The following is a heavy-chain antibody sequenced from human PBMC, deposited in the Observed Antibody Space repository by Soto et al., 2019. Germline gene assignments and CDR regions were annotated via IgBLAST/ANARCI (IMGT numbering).Heavy chain of an antibody. CDR2: ISYDGSNK. V-gene: IGHV3-30*18. CDR3: AKRYSSSVGPIDY. Sequence: PGGSLRLSCAASGFTFSSYGMHWVRQAPGKGLEWVAVISYDGSNKYYADSVKGRFTISRDNSKNTLYLQMNSLRAEDTAVYYCAKRYSSSVGPIDYWGQGTLVTVSS. J-gene: IGHJ4*02. D-gene: IGHD6-6*01. CDR1: GFTFSSYG.